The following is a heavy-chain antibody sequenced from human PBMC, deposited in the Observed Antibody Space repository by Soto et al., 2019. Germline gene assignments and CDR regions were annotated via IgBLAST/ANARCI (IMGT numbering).Heavy chain of an antibody. J-gene: IGHJ6*02. CDR3: ARRGGSSSGYYYYAMDV. V-gene: IGHV4-31*03. CDR1: SDSMNSGGYY. D-gene: IGHD6-6*01. CDR2: IYSNGDA. Sequence: SETLSLTCSVSSDSMNSGGYYWSWIRQHPGKGLEWIGYIYSNGDAYYNPSLKSRVTISVDTSKNQFSLNLTSVTAADTAVYYCARRGGSSSGYYYYAMDVWGQGTTVTVSS.